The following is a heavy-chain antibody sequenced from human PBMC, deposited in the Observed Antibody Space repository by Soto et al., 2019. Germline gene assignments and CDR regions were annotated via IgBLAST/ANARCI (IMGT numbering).Heavy chain of an antibody. CDR1: GGTFSSYA. V-gene: IGHV1-69*06. CDR3: ATQYYYYSSGYSRLVVYFQH. J-gene: IGHJ1*01. D-gene: IGHD3-22*01. Sequence: QVQLVQSGAEVKKPGSSVKVSCKASGGTFSSYAISWLRQAPGQGLEWMGGIIPIFGTANYAQKCQGIVTITADKSTSTADMELSSLRSEDTAVYYCATQYYYYSSGYSRLVVYFQHWGQGTLVTESS. CDR2: IIPIFGTA.